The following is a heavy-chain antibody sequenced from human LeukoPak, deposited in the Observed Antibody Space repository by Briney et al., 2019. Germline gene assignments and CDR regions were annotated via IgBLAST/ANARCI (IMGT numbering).Heavy chain of an antibody. Sequence: PGGSLRLSCAASGFTFSSYSMNWVRQAPGKGLEWLSVIYSGGISYYAHSVKGRFTISRDTSKNTVFLQMDSLRVEDTAVYYCAASGGADYLPPILDFWGQGILVTVSS. CDR2: IYSGGIS. CDR3: AASGGADYLPPILDF. J-gene: IGHJ4*02. V-gene: IGHV3-53*01. CDR1: GFTFSSYS. D-gene: IGHD4-11*01.